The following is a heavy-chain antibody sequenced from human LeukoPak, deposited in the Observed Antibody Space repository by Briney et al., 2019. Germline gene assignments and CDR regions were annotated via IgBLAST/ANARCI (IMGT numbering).Heavy chain of an antibody. Sequence: PGGSLRLSCAASGFTFSSYSMNWVRQAPGKGLEWVSYISSSSSTIYYADSVKGRFTISRDNSKNTLYLQMNSLRAEDTAVYYCARDRRITMVRGVIHWYFDLWGRGTLVTVSS. V-gene: IGHV3-48*01. J-gene: IGHJ2*01. D-gene: IGHD3-10*01. CDR1: GFTFSSYS. CDR3: ARDRRITMVRGVIHWYFDL. CDR2: ISSSSSTI.